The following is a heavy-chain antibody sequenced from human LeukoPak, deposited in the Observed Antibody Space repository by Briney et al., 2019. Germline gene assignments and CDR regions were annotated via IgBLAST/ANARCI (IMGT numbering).Heavy chain of an antibody. Sequence: SETLSLTCAVSGGSISSNNWWSWVRQPPGKGLEWIGEIHHSGSTNYNPSLKSRVTISVDKSKNQFSLKTNSVTAADTAVYYCARVRAPYGSGSYGGFDKWGQGTLVTVSS. CDR3: ARVRAPYGSGSYGGFDK. CDR1: GGSISSNNW. CDR2: IHHSGST. D-gene: IGHD3-10*01. J-gene: IGHJ4*02. V-gene: IGHV4-4*02.